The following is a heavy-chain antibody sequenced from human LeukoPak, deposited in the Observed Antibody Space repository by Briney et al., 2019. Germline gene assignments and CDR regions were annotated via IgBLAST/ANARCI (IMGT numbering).Heavy chain of an antibody. CDR1: GFTFSSYA. V-gene: IGHV3-30-3*01. Sequence: GGSLRLSCAASGFTFSSYAMHWVRQAPGKGLEWVAVISYDGSNKYYADSVKGRFTISRDNPKNTLYLQMNSLRAEDTAVYYCARAGVRFLEYYYYYGMDVWGQGTTVTVSS. J-gene: IGHJ6*02. D-gene: IGHD3-3*01. CDR2: ISYDGSNK. CDR3: ARAGVRFLEYYYYYGMDV.